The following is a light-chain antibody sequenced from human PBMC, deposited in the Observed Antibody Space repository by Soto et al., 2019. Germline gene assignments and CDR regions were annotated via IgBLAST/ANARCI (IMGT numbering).Light chain of an antibody. CDR3: KQYENLPT. CDR1: QNINNY. CDR2: DAS. V-gene: IGKV1-33*01. Sequence: DIQMPQSPSSLSASVGDRSPITGQASQNINNYLNWYQQKPGRAPKLLIYDASNLEAGVPSRFRGSGSGTDFTLTISRLQPEDIATYYCKQYENLPTFGQGTRLEIK. J-gene: IGKJ5*01.